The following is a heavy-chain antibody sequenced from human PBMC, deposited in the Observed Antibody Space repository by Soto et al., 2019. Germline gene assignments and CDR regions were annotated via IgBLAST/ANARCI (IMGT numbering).Heavy chain of an antibody. CDR2: MTPNSGDT. D-gene: IGHD3-10*01. J-gene: IGHJ4*02. CDR1: GYTFTSYD. Sequence: QVQLVQSGAEVKKPGASVNVSCKASGYTFTSYDINWVRQAPGQGLEWVGWMTPNSGDTGYAQTFQGRVTLTRDTSRSTAYMELSSLTSEDTAVYYCARNLYNTGSFDHWGQGTLVTVSS. CDR3: ARNLYNTGSFDH. V-gene: IGHV1-8*02.